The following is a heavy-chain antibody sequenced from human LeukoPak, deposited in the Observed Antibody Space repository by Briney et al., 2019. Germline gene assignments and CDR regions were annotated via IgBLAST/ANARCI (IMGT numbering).Heavy chain of an antibody. Sequence: GGSLRLSCTASGFTFGEYAMSWFRQAPGKGLEWVGFIRSKAYGGTTEYAASVKGRFTISRDDSKSIAYLQMNSLRAEDTAVYYCAKANRVGATPFDYWGQGTLVTVSS. J-gene: IGHJ4*02. V-gene: IGHV3-49*03. CDR3: AKANRVGATPFDY. CDR2: IRSKAYGGTT. D-gene: IGHD1-26*01. CDR1: GFTFGEYA.